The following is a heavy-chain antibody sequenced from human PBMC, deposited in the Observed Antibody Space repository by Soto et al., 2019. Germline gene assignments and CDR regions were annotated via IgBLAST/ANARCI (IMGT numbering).Heavy chain of an antibody. Sequence: SETLSLTCAVSGASISYYYWNWIRQSPGKGLEWIGYIQDTGTAKYNPSLKSRVTISVDTSKTQFSLGLSSVTAADTAVYYCASFLHKAVETFRYYYYYMDVWGKGTTVTVSS. J-gene: IGHJ6*03. CDR2: IQDTGTA. V-gene: IGHV4-59*01. CDR3: ASFLHKAVETFRYYYYYMDV. CDR1: GASISYYY. D-gene: IGHD6-19*01.